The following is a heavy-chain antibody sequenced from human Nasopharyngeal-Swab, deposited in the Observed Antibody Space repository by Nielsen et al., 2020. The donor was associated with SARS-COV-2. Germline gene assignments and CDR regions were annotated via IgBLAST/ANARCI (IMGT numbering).Heavy chain of an antibody. CDR1: GFLFNSYW. D-gene: IGHD1-1*01. Sequence: GESLKISCAASGFLFNSYWMTWVRQAPGKGLEWVASISSSSNYIYYGDSVKGRFTISRDNTQKSLYLEMNSLRVEDTAVYYCARLGTESYHYYSLDVWGQGTTVTVSS. CDR3: ARLGTESYHYYSLDV. J-gene: IGHJ6*02. CDR2: ISSSSNYI. V-gene: IGHV3-21*01.